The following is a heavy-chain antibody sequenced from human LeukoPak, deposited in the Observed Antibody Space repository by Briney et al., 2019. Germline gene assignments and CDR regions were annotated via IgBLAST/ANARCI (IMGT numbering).Heavy chain of an antibody. V-gene: IGHV1-18*04. Sequence: ASVKVSCKASGYTFTSYGISWVRQAPGQGLEWMGWSSAYNGNTDYAQKLQGRVTMTTDTSTSTAYMELRSLRSDDTAVYYCARAFTPYYDILTGYFDYWGQGTLVTVSS. CDR1: GYTFTSYG. CDR2: SSAYNGNT. CDR3: ARAFTPYYDILTGYFDY. D-gene: IGHD3-9*01. J-gene: IGHJ4*02.